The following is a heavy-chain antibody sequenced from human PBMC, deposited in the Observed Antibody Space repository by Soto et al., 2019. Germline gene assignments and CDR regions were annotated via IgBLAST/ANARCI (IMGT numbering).Heavy chain of an antibody. Sequence: SETLSLTCTVSGGSISSGGYYWSWIRQHPGKGLEWIGYIYYSGSTYYNPSLKSRVTISVDTSKNQFSLKLSSVTAADTAVYYCARAYTRYTSRYNWFDPLGNGTLVTVSS. CDR2: IYYSGST. J-gene: IGHJ5*02. CDR3: ARAYTRYTSRYNWFDP. D-gene: IGHD3-16*01. CDR1: GGSISSGGYY. V-gene: IGHV4-31*03.